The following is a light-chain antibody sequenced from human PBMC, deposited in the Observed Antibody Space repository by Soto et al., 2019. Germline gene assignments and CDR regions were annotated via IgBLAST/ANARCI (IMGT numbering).Light chain of an antibody. CDR3: QQYNNWLT. CDR2: GAS. J-gene: IGKJ4*01. CDR1: QSVSSN. Sequence: EIVMTQSPATLSVSPGERANLSCRASQSVSSNLAWYQQKPGQAPRLLIYGASTRATGIPARFSGSGSGTEFTLTISSLQSEDFAVYYCQQYNNWLTFGGGTNVEIK. V-gene: IGKV3-15*01.